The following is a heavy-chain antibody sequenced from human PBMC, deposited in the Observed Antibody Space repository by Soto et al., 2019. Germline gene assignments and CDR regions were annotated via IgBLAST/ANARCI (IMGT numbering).Heavy chain of an antibody. CDR1: GGSISSSSYY. V-gene: IGHV4-39*01. D-gene: IGHD3-22*01. J-gene: IGHJ4*02. Sequence: QLQLQESGPGLVKPSETLSLTCTVSGGSISSSSYYWGWIRQPPGKGLEWIGSIYYSGSTYYNPSLKSRVTISVDTSKNQFSLKLSSVTAADTAVYYCARTLGIVVVITTWGQGTLVTVSS. CDR2: IYYSGST. CDR3: ARTLGIVVVITT.